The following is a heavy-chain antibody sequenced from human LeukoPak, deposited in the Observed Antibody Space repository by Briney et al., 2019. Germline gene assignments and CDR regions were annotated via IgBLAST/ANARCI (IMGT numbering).Heavy chain of an antibody. V-gene: IGHV3-23*01. D-gene: IGHD2-2*01. Sequence: PGGSLRLSCAASGFTFSSYAMNWARQAPGKGLVWVSAISGSGASTYYADSVKGRFTISRDNSKNTLYLQMNSLRAEDTAIYYCAKAALRYQLLSSLDYWGQGTLVTVSS. CDR1: GFTFSSYA. CDR2: ISGSGAST. J-gene: IGHJ4*02. CDR3: AKAALRYQLLSSLDY.